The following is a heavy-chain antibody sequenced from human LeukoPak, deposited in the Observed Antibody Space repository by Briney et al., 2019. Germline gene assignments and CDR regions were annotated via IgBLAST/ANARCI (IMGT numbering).Heavy chain of an antibody. CDR3: ARGNYGDALPLFDY. Sequence: PGGSLRLSCAASGFTFSSYSMNWVRQTPGKGLEWVSYISSSSSTIYYADSVKGRFTISRDNAKNSLYLQMNSLRAEDTAVYYCARGNYGDALPLFDYWGQGTLVTVSS. D-gene: IGHD4-17*01. V-gene: IGHV3-48*01. J-gene: IGHJ4*02. CDR2: ISSSSSTI. CDR1: GFTFSSYS.